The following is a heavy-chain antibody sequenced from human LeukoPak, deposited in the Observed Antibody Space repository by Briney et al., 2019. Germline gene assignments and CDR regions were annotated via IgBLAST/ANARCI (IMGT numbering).Heavy chain of an antibody. J-gene: IGHJ4*02. V-gene: IGHV1-18*01. D-gene: IGHD2-15*01. CDR1: GYTFTSYG. CDR2: IITYNGNT. CDR3: ARHGSPLNFDY. Sequence: GASVKVSCKASGYTFTSYGISWVRQAPGQGLEWMGWIITYNGNTNYAQKLQGRVTMTTDTSTSTAYLELRSLRSDDTAVYYCARHGSPLNFDYWGQGTLVTVSS.